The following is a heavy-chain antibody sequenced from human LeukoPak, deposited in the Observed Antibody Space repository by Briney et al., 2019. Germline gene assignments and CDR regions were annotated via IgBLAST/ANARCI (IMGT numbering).Heavy chain of an antibody. CDR3: ARDGSDL. J-gene: IGHJ2*01. Sequence: SETLSLTCTVSGGSISSYYWSWIRQPPGKGLEWIGYIYYSGSTYYNPSLKSRVTISVDTSKNQFSLKLSSVTAADTAVYYCARDGSDLWGRGTLVTVSS. CDR2: IYYSGST. V-gene: IGHV4-59*12. CDR1: GGSISSYY.